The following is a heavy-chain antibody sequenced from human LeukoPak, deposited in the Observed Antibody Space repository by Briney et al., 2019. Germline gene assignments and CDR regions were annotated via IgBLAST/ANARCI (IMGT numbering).Heavy chain of an antibody. CDR3: ARRLIAATATSAFDI. D-gene: IGHD6-13*01. CDR1: GFTPSSFA. CDR2: IRGSDGNT. V-gene: IGHV3-21*01. Sequence: GRSLRLSCAVSGFTPSSFAINWVRQAPGKGLEWGSTIRGSDGNTYYADSVKGRFTISRDNAKNSLYLQMNSLRAEDTAVCYCARRLIAATATSAFDIGGRGTMVTVS. J-gene: IGHJ3*02.